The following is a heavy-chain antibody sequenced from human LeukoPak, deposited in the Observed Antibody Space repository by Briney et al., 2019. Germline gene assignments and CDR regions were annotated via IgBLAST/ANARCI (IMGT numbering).Heavy chain of an antibody. D-gene: IGHD6-19*01. V-gene: IGHV4-39*07. CDR2: IFYSGNT. CDR3: ARDSSPWLDAIDI. Sequence: SETLSLTCTVSGGSISRSSFYWGWIRQPPGKGLEWIVTIFYSGNTYYNPSLQSRVAMSIDTSKNQFSLKLSSVTAADTAVYYCARDSSPWLDAIDIWGQGTMVTVSS. CDR1: GGSISRSSFY. J-gene: IGHJ3*02.